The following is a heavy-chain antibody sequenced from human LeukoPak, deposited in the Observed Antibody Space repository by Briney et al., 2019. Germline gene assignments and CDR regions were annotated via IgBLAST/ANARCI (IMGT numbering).Heavy chain of an antibody. V-gene: IGHV3-23*01. CDR3: VRDLDWGAFDV. CDR2: ISPSGDIT. J-gene: IGHJ3*01. CDR1: GFHFSAHG. D-gene: IGHD3/OR15-3a*01. Sequence: PGGSLRLSCAASGFHFSAHGMNWIRQAPGKGLKWVSGISPSGDITYYADSVMGRFTISRDNRKSTVSLQMNSLRAEDTALYYCVRDLDWGAFDVWGQGRMVTVSS.